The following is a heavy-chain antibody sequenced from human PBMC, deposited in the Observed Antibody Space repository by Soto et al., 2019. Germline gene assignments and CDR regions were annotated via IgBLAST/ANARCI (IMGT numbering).Heavy chain of an antibody. J-gene: IGHJ6*02. CDR3: ARRTWGMDV. CDR2: IFHSGNT. D-gene: IGHD2-8*01. V-gene: IGHV4-4*02. CDR1: SGSIGTTNW. Sequence: QVQLQESGPGLVKPSGTLSLTCAVSSGSIGTTNWWSWVRQTPGKGLEWIGEIFHSGNTYYNPSLAGPVTISVDTSKNQFSLNLRSVTAADTAVYYCARRTWGMDVWGQGTTVTVSS.